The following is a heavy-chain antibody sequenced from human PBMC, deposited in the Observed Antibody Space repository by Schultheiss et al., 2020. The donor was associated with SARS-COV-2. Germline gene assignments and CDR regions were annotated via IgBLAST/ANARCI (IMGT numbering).Heavy chain of an antibody. D-gene: IGHD2-8*02. Sequence: GGSLRLSCTASGFTFGDYAMSWFRQAPGKGLEWVAVISYDGSNKYYADSVKGRFTISRDNSKNTLYLQMNSLRVEDTAVYYCARDLMSGETVLVAIDYWGQGTLVTVSS. J-gene: IGHJ4*02. CDR1: GFTFGDYA. V-gene: IGHV3-30*04. CDR3: ARDLMSGETVLVAIDY. CDR2: ISYDGSNK.